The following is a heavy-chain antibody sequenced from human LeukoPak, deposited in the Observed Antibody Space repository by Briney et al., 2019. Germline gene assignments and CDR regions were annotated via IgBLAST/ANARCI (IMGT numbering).Heavy chain of an antibody. CDR2: ISDYNGNT. CDR3: ARGRLGYCSGGSCSDFDY. D-gene: IGHD2-15*01. V-gene: IGHV1-18*01. Sequence: GASVKVSCKASGYTFTSYGITWVRQAPGQGLEWMGWISDYNGNTNYAQKLQDRVTMTTDTSTSTAYMELRSLRSDDTAVYYCARGRLGYCSGGSCSDFDYWGQGTLVTVPS. CDR1: GYTFTSYG. J-gene: IGHJ4*02.